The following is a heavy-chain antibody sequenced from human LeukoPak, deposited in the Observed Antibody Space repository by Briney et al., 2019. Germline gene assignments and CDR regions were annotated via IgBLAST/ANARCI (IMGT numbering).Heavy chain of an antibody. V-gene: IGHV3-21*01. J-gene: IGHJ5*02. D-gene: IGHD6-19*01. CDR3: AREAGTSYDWFDP. CDR1: GFTFSSYS. Sequence: PGGSLRLSCAASGFTFSSYSMNWVRQAPGKGLEWVSSISSSSSYIYYADSVKGRFTISRDNAKNLLYLQMNSLRAEDTAVYYCAREAGTSYDWFDPWGQGSLVTVSS. CDR2: ISSSSSYI.